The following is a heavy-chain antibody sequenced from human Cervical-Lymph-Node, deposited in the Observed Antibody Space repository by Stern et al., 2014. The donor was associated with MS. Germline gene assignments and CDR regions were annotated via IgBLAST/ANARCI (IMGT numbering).Heavy chain of an antibody. V-gene: IGHV1-69*01. Sequence: QVQLVQSGAEVKNPGSSVRVSCQSYGDTFSSDAISWVRQAPRQGLEWMGGIIPMTEIANYGQKFQGRVTITADESTSTAYMDLSGLRSDDTAVYYCSRGASSWYSDSWGQGTLVTVSP. CDR2: IIPMTEIA. CDR1: GDTFSSDA. CDR3: SRGASSWYSDS. D-gene: IGHD6-13*01. J-gene: IGHJ5*01.